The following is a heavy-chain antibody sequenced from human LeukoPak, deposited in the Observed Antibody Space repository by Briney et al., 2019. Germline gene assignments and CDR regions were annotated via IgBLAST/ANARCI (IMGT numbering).Heavy chain of an antibody. V-gene: IGHV4-59*08. CDR3: ARQYGAPYYFDY. Sequence: PSETLSLTCPVSGGSISSYYWSWIRQPPGKGLEWIGYIYYSGSTNYNPSLKSRVTISVDTSKNQFSLKLSSVTAADTAVYYCARQYGAPYYFDYWGQGTLVTVSS. CDR1: GGSISSYY. CDR2: IYYSGST. J-gene: IGHJ4*02. D-gene: IGHD2-8*01.